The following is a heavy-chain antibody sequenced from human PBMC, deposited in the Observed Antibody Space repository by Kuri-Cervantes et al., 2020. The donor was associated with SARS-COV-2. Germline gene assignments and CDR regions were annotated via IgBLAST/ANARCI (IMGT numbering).Heavy chain of an antibody. D-gene: IGHD1-1*01. CDR3: ATTTTGTTSNNGMDV. Sequence: SETLSLTCAVSGGSIRSSNWWSWVRQHPGKGLEWIGEIYRSGSTNYNPSLKSRVTISVDKSNNQFSLKLTSVTAADTAVYYCATTTTGTTSNNGMDVWGQGTTVTVSS. CDR1: GGSIRSSNW. J-gene: IGHJ6*02. V-gene: IGHV4-4*02. CDR2: IYRSGST.